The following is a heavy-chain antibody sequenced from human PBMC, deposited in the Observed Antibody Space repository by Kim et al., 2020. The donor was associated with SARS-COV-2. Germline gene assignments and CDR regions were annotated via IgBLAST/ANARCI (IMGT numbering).Heavy chain of an antibody. Sequence: ASVKVSCKASGYTFTSYYMHWVRQAPGQGLEWMGIINPSGGSTSYAQKFQGRVTMTRDTSTSTVYMELSSLRSEDTAEYYCARGEEQLWLYYYYGMDVWGQGTTVTVSS. D-gene: IGHD5-18*01. CDR1: GYTFTSYY. CDR2: INPSGGST. CDR3: ARGEEQLWLYYYYGMDV. J-gene: IGHJ6*02. V-gene: IGHV1-46*01.